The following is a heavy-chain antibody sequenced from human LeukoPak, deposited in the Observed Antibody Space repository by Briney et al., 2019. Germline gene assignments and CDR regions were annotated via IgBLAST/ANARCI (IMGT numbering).Heavy chain of an antibody. D-gene: IGHD3-10*01. CDR2: ISGNGDST. Sequence: PGGSLRLSCAASGFIFSSFAMNWVRQAPGKGLEWVSIISGNGDSTYYTDSVKGRFIISRDNSKNTLYLKMNSLRAEDTAVYYCAKDRDYGSGSYSWFDPWGQGTLVTVSS. CDR1: GFIFSSFA. CDR3: AKDRDYGSGSYSWFDP. J-gene: IGHJ5*02. V-gene: IGHV3-23*01.